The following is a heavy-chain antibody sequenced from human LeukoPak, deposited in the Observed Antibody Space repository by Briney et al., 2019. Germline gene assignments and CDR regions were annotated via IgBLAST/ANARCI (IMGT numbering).Heavy chain of an antibody. CDR1: GYTFTGYY. J-gene: IGHJ4*02. CDR3: AREEAVAGTTGDY. D-gene: IGHD6-19*01. V-gene: IGHV1-2*02. Sequence: GASVKVSCKASGYTFTGYYMHWVRQAPGQGLEWMGWINPNSGGTNYAQKFQGRVTMTRDTSISTAYVELSRLRSDDTAVYYCAREEAVAGTTGDYWGQGTLVTVSS. CDR2: INPNSGGT.